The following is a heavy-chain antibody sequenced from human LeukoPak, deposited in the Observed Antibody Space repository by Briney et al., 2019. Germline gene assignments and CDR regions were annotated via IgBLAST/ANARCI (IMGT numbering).Heavy chain of an antibody. D-gene: IGHD3-16*01. Sequence: SETLSLTCTVSGGSISSSSYYWGWIRQPPGKGLEWIGYIFYSGSTYYNPSLKSRVTISVDTSKNQFSLKLSSVTAADTAVYYCARGTRLRLGEPEDAFDIWGQGTMVTVSS. J-gene: IGHJ3*02. CDR1: GGSISSSSYY. CDR2: IFYSGST. CDR3: ARGTRLRLGEPEDAFDI. V-gene: IGHV4-39*07.